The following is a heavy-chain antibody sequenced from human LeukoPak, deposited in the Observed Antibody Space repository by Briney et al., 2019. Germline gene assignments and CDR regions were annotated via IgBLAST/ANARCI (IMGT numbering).Heavy chain of an antibody. V-gene: IGHV6-1*01. CDR1: GDSVSSISVA. CDR2: TYYRSKWYY. J-gene: IGHJ6*02. Sequence: QTLSLTCAISGDSVSSISVAWNWIRQSPSRGLEWLGRTYYRSKWYYEYAVSVKSRINISPDTSKNQFSLQLTSVTPEDTAVYYCSLARSEYHYGMDVWGQGTTVTVSS. CDR3: SLARSEYHYGMDV.